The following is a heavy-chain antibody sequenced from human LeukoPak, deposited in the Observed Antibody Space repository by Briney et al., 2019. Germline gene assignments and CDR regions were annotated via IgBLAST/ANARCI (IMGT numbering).Heavy chain of an antibody. J-gene: IGHJ4*02. CDR2: IYYSGST. Sequence: PSETLSLTCTVSGGSISSYYWSWIRQPPGKGLEWIGYIYYSGSTNYNPSLKSRVTISVDTSKNQFSLKLSSVTAADTAVYYRARERYCSSTSCPFDYWGQGTLVTVSS. V-gene: IGHV4-59*01. CDR3: ARERYCSSTSCPFDY. CDR1: GGSISSYY. D-gene: IGHD2-2*01.